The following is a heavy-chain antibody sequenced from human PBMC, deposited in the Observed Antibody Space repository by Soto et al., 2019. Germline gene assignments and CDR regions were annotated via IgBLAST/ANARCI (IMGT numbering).Heavy chain of an antibody. V-gene: IGHV1-69*02. D-gene: IGHD3-10*01. CDR2: INPILSMS. Sequence: QVQLVQSGAEVKRPGSSVKVSCKASGDTFTFYSINWVRQAPGLGLEWMGRINPILSMSNYAQRFQGRVTMTAVKSTSTAYMELSSLRSEDTAIYYCASIYGSGYLAFDYWGQGSLVTGSS. J-gene: IGHJ4*02. CDR1: GDTFTFYS. CDR3: ASIYGSGYLAFDY.